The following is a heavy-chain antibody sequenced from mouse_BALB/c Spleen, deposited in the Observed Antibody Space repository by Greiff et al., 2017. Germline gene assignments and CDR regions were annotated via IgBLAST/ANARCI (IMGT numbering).Heavy chain of an antibody. D-gene: IGHD1-1*01. CDR3: SAPIITTVAVDY. CDR1: GFNFKDYY. J-gene: IGHJ2*01. CDR2: IDPENGDT. V-gene: IGHV14-4*02. Sequence: VQLKQSGAELVRSGASVKLSCTASGFNFKDYYMHWVKQRPEQGLEWIGWIDPENGDTEYAPKFQGKATMTADTSSNTAYLQLSSLTSEDTAVYYCSAPIITTVAVDYWGQGTTLTVSS.